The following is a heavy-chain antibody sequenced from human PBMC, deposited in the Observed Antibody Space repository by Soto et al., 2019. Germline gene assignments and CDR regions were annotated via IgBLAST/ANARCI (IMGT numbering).Heavy chain of an antibody. J-gene: IGHJ4*02. CDR2: ITAGAGYT. V-gene: IGHV1-3*01. D-gene: IGHD1-26*01. CDR3: ARENPPQSGSFYDY. CDR1: GYTFTAHS. Sequence: ASVKVSCKASGYTFTAHSIHWVRQAPGQRLEWLGWITAGAGYTDYSLNFHGRVTITRDTSASTVYMELSSLISEDTAIYYCARENPPQSGSFYDYWGQGTLVTVSS.